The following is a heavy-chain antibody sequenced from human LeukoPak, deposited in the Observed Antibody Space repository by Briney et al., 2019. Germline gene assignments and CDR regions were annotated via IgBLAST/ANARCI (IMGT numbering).Heavy chain of an antibody. Sequence: PSETLSLTCTVSGYSISSGYYWGWIRQPPGKGLEWIGSIYHSGSPYSNPSLKSRLTIPVDTSKNQFSLKLSSVPAADTAVYYCARVIRPRITIFGVVIEGFDYWGQGTLVTVSS. J-gene: IGHJ4*02. CDR2: IYHSGSP. CDR1: GYSISSGYY. V-gene: IGHV4-38-2*02. D-gene: IGHD3-3*01. CDR3: ARVIRPRITIFGVVIEGFDY.